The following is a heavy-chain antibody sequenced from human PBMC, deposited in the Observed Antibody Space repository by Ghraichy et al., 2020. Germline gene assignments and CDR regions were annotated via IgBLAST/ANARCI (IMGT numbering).Heavy chain of an antibody. Sequence: GGSLRLSCAASGFTFNTYYMTWVRQAPGKVLEWVANIKQDGSERYYVDSVKGRFTISRDNAKDSVYLQMGSLRAEDTAVYFCGRGGYIYGSNPVDYWGQGTQVTVSS. CDR3: GRGGYIYGSNPVDY. V-gene: IGHV3-7*04. J-gene: IGHJ4*02. CDR2: IKQDGSER. CDR1: GFTFNTYY. D-gene: IGHD5-18*01.